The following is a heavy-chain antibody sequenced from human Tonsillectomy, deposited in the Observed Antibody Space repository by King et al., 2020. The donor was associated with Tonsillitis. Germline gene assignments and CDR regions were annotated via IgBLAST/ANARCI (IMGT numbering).Heavy chain of an antibody. D-gene: IGHD2-15*01. CDR2: IDHSDGNP. Sequence: VQLVQSGGGLVQPGGSLRLSCAASGFAFRNYGMSWVRQAPGKGLEWVSTIDHSDGNPYYADSLKGRFAISRDNSKNTLHLQMNSLRVEDTAIYYCAKGSGNYYFDYWGQGTVVTVSS. CDR1: GFAFRNYG. J-gene: IGHJ4*02. V-gene: IGHV3-23*04. CDR3: AKGSGNYYFDY.